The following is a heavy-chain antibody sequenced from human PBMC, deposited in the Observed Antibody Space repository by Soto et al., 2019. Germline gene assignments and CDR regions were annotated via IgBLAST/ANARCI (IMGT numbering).Heavy chain of an antibody. CDR1: GYRFSTYW. J-gene: IGHJ4*02. D-gene: IGHD1-26*01. CDR3: ARVGGIVDTGTWIQ. Sequence: PGESLKISCTASGYRFSTYWIGWVRQRPGKGPGWMAIIYPGDSDTRENPSFQGQVTISADKSSNTVHLQWRSLKASDTAIYYCARVGGIVDTGTWIQWGQGTPVTVSS. CDR2: IYPGDSDT. V-gene: IGHV5-51*01.